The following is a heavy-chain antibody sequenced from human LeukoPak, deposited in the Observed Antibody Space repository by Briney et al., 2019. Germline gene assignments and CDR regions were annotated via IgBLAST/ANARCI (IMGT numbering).Heavy chain of an antibody. D-gene: IGHD3-10*01. CDR3: ARDGGKVWFGEKLPGANAFDI. CDR1: GGTFSSYA. V-gene: IGHV1-69*11. Sequence: SVKVSCKASGGTFSSYAISWVRQAPGQGLEWMGRIIPILGTANYAQKFQGRVTITTDESTSTAYMELSSLRSEDTAVYYCARDGGKVWFGEKLPGANAFDIWGQGTMVTVSS. J-gene: IGHJ3*02. CDR2: IIPILGTA.